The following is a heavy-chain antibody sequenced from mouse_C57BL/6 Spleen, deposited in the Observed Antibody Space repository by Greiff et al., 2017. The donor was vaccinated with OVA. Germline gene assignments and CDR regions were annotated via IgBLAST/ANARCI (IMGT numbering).Heavy chain of an antibody. CDR1: GYTFTSYW. V-gene: IGHV1-69*01. D-gene: IGHD2-12*01. CDR2: IDPSDSYT. J-gene: IGHJ4*01. CDR3: ARGNYSPFYDMDD. Sequence: QVQLQEPGAELVMPGASVKLSCKASGYTFTSYWMHWVKQRPGQGLEWIGQIDPSDSYTNYNKKFKGKSTLTADKSSSTAYMQLSSLTSEDSAVYYGARGNYSPFYDMDDWGRGTSVTVSS.